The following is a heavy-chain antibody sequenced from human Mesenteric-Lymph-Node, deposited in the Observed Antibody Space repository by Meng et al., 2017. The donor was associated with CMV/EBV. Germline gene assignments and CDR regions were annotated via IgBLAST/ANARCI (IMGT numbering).Heavy chain of an antibody. CDR2: INPDNGDT. D-gene: IGHD3-3*01. J-gene: IGHJ4*02. CDR1: TFG. V-gene: IGHV1-18*01. Sequence: TFGITWVRQAPGQGIEWMGWINPDNGDTNYAQKLQGRVTMTRDTSTSTAYLDLRRLRSDDTAVYFCARVPNRVSYYDFWSGYPAPFDFWGQGTLVTVSS. CDR3: ARVPNRVSYYDFWSGYPAPFDF.